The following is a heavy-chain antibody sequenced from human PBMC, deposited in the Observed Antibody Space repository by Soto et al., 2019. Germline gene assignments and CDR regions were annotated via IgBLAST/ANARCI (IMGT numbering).Heavy chain of an antibody. J-gene: IGHJ5*02. V-gene: IGHV3-11*01. D-gene: IGHD2-2*01. Sequence: GGSLRLSCAASGFTFSDYYMSWIRQAPGKGLEWVSYISSSGSTIYYADSVKGRFTISRDNAKNSLYLQMNSLRAEDTAVYYCAREGYCSSTSCLKGGGWFDPWGQGTLGTVSS. CDR1: GFTFSDYY. CDR2: ISSSGSTI. CDR3: AREGYCSSTSCLKGGGWFDP.